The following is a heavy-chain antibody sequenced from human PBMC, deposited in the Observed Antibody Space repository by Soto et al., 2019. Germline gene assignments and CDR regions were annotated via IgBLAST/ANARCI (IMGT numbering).Heavy chain of an antibody. CDR1: GYTFTSYG. Sequence: SVKLSCKASGYTFTSYGISWVRQAPGQGLEWMGGIIPIFGTANYAQKFQGRVTITADESTSTAYMELSSLRSEDTAVYYCARGSVVTAINDAFDIWGQGTMVTVSS. CDR3: ARGSVVTAINDAFDI. D-gene: IGHD2-21*02. J-gene: IGHJ3*02. CDR2: IIPIFGTA. V-gene: IGHV1-69*13.